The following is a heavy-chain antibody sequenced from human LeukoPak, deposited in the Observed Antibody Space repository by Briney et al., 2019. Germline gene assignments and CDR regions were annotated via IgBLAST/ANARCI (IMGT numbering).Heavy chain of an antibody. Sequence: GASLKISCKCSGYSFTSYWIGWVRQMPGKGLEWMGIIYPGDSDTRYSPSFQGQVTISADKSISTAYLQWSSLKASDTAMYYCASAYYYDSSGNGNWFDPWGQGTLVTVSS. V-gene: IGHV5-51*01. CDR3: ASAYYYDSSGNGNWFDP. CDR1: GYSFTSYW. J-gene: IGHJ5*02. CDR2: IYPGDSDT. D-gene: IGHD3-22*01.